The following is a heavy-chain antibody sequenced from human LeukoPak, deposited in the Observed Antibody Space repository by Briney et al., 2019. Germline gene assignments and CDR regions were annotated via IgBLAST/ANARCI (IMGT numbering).Heavy chain of an antibody. CDR2: ISYDGSNK. CDR3: ARDTYYDFWSGYPNWFDP. Sequence: PGGSLRLSCAASGFTFSSYAMSWVRQAPGKGLEWVAVISYDGSNKYYADSVKGRFTISRDNSKNTLYLQMNSLRAEDTAVYYCARDTYYDFWSGYPNWFDPWGQGTLVTVTS. J-gene: IGHJ5*02. V-gene: IGHV3-30-3*01. CDR1: GFTFSSYA. D-gene: IGHD3-3*01.